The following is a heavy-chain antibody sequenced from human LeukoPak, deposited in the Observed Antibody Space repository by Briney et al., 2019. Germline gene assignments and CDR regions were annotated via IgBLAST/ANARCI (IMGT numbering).Heavy chain of an antibody. D-gene: IGHD5-12*01. CDR2: ISSSNSYI. CDR3: ARQSGYVADY. J-gene: IGHJ4*02. Sequence: GGALRLSCAPSGVTSTSYIMNSVPQAPGEGLEWVSSISSSNSYIYYADSVKGRFTISRDNAKNSLDLQMNSLRAEDTAVYYCARQSGYVADYWGQGTLVTVSS. V-gene: IGHV3-21*01. CDR1: GVTSTSYI.